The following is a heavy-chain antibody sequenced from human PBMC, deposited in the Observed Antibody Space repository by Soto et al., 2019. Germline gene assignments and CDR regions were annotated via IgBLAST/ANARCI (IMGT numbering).Heavy chain of an antibody. CDR2: ISGSDGST. Sequence: GGSLRLSCAASGFTFSSYAMSWVRQGPGKGLEWVSAISGSDGSTYYADSVKGRFTISRDSSKNPLYLQMNSRRAEDTAVYYCAKDRFSSDPGGFYSCGQGTLVTVSS. J-gene: IGHJ4*02. CDR3: AKDRFSSDPGGFYS. V-gene: IGHV3-23*01. D-gene: IGHD6-19*01. CDR1: GFTFSSYA.